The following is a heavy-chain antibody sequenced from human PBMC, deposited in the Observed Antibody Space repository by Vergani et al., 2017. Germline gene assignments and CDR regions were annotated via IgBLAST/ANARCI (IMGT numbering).Heavy chain of an antibody. CDR2: INHSGST. V-gene: IGHV4-34*01. CDR3: ARGQWLPTLSFDY. CDR1: GGSFSGYY. Sequence: QVQLQQWGAGLLKPSETLSLTCAVYGGSFSGYYWSWIRQPPGKGLEWIGEINHSGSTNYNPSLKSRVTISVDTSKNQFSLKLSSVTAADTAVYYCARGQWLPTLSFDYWGQGTLVTVSS. J-gene: IGHJ4*02. D-gene: IGHD6-19*01.